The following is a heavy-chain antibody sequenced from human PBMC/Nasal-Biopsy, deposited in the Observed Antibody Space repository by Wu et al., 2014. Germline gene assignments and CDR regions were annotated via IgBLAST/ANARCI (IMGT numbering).Heavy chain of an antibody. V-gene: IGHV4-59*01. D-gene: IGHD2-21*02. CDR3: GRFGGDVDY. CDR2: KYYSGTY. Sequence: TLSLTCTVSGGSLSRYYWSWIRQPPGKGLEWIGYKYYSGTYNYNPSLEGRASISIDTANNQFSLKLSSVTAADTAVYYCGRFGGDVDYWGQGTPSPSPQ. CDR1: GGSLSRYY. J-gene: IGHJ4*02.